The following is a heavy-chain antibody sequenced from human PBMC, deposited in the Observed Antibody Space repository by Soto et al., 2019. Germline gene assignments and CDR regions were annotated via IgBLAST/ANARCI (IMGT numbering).Heavy chain of an antibody. CDR1: GYTFVSYG. D-gene: IGHD6-19*01. Sequence: QVQLVQSGAEVKEPGASVKVSCKASGYTFVSYGISWVRQAPGQGLEWMGWISPYNGNTNYAQKFQGRVTMTTDTPTSTDYMELRSLRSDDTAVYYCSRDAKQWLVAAFDIWGQGTMVTVYS. V-gene: IGHV1-18*01. CDR2: ISPYNGNT. J-gene: IGHJ3*02. CDR3: SRDAKQWLVAAFDI.